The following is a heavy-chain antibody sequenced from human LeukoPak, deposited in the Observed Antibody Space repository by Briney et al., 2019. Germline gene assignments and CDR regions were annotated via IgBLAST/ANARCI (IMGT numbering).Heavy chain of an antibody. J-gene: IGHJ3*02. D-gene: IGHD3-22*01. CDR2: ISAYNGHT. CDR1: GYTFTNYG. CDR3: ARGQYYSDSSSSYSRHDAFDI. V-gene: IGHV1-18*01. Sequence: ASVKVSCKASGYTFTNYGISWVRQAPGQGLEWMGWISAYNGHTNYAQKLQGRVTMTTDTSTSTAYMELRSLRSDDTAVYYCARGQYYSDSSSSYSRHDAFDIWGQGTMVTVSS.